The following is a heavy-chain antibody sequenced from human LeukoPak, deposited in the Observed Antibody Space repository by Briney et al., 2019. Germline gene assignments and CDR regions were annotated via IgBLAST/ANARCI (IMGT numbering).Heavy chain of an antibody. CDR1: GFTFSDHW. J-gene: IGHJ4*02. CDR2: IKEDGSEK. CDR3: AQSGRSTFWY. D-gene: IGHD2/OR15-2a*01. Sequence: GSLRLSCGASGFTFSDHWMSWVRQAPGKGLEWVANIKEDGSEKYYVDSVRGRFTISRDNVKNSWHLQMNSLRVEDTAVYYCAQSGRSTFWYWGQGALVSVSS. V-gene: IGHV3-7*01.